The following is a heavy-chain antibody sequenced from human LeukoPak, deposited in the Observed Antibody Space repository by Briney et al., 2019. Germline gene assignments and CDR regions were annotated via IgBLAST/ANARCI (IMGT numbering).Heavy chain of an antibody. V-gene: IGHV1-46*01. D-gene: IGHD3-22*01. CDR2: INPSSGGT. Sequence: ASVKVSCKASGYTFTSYYMHWVRQAPGQGLEWMGIINPSSGGTTYAQKFQGRVTMTRDTSTSTLYMELSSLRSEDTAVYYCARVFYYDSSGSYLDYWGQGTLVTVSS. CDR1: GYTFTSYY. J-gene: IGHJ4*02. CDR3: ARVFYYDSSGSYLDY.